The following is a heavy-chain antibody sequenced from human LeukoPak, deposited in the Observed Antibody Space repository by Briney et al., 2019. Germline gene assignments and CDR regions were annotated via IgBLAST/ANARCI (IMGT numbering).Heavy chain of an antibody. J-gene: IGHJ6*02. V-gene: IGHV3-21*01. CDR2: ISSSSSYI. D-gene: IGHD6-13*01. Sequence: PGGSLRLYCAASGFTFSSYSMNWVRQAPGKGLEWVSSISSSSSYIYYADSVKGRFTISRDNAKNSLYLQMNSLRAEDTAVYYCARAAYSSSWYGSDYGMDVWGQGTTVTVSS. CDR1: GFTFSSYS. CDR3: ARAAYSSSWYGSDYGMDV.